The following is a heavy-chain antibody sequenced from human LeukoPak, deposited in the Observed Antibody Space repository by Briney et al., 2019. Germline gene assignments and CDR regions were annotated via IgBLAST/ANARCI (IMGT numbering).Heavy chain of an antibody. CDR1: RFTFTTYS. V-gene: IGHV3-21*01. CDR3: ARDPYNGNYGDSYYYYMDV. D-gene: IGHD1-26*01. J-gene: IGHJ6*03. CDR2: ISSSDTYL. Sequence: GGSLRLSCAASRFTFTTYSMNWVRQAPGKGLEWVSSISSSDTYLYYADSVKGRFAISRDNAKNSLSLQMNSLRAEDTAIYYCARDPYNGNYGDSYYYYMDVWGKGTTVTISS.